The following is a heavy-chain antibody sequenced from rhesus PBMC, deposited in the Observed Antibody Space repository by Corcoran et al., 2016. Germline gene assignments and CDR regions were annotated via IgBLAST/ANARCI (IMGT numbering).Heavy chain of an antibody. CDR3: ARDALRSTMSPWDAFDF. CDR2: IYGSSTRT. D-gene: IGHD2-2*01. Sequence: QVQLQESGPGVVKPSETLSLTCAVSGGSISDSYRLSWIRQPPVKGLAWIWYIYGSSTRTNYNPSLKSRVTISKDTSKNQFSLKLSSVTAADTAVYYCARDALRSTMSPWDAFDFWGQGLRVTVSS. V-gene: IGHV4S10*01. CDR1: GGSISDSYR. J-gene: IGHJ3*01.